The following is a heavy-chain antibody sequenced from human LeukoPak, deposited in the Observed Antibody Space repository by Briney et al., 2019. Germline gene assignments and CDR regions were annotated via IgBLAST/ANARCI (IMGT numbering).Heavy chain of an antibody. Sequence: GGSLRLTCAASRFTFSSYAMSWVRQAPGKGLEWVSGISGSGGSTYYADSVKGRFTISRDNSKNTLYLQMNSLRAEDTAVYYCAKGLQGYSSSWFDPWGQGTLVTVSS. V-gene: IGHV3-23*01. CDR1: RFTFSSYA. J-gene: IGHJ5*02. CDR3: AKGLQGYSSSWFDP. D-gene: IGHD4-11*01. CDR2: ISGSGGST.